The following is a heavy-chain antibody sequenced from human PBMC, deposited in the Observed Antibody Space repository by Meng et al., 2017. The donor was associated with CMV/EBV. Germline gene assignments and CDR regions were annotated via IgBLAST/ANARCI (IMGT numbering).Heavy chain of an antibody. CDR2: ISVYKGDT. D-gene: IGHD1-26*01. CDR1: GYVLTSYD. V-gene: IGHV1-18*01. Sequence: ASVKVSRKASGYVLTSYDINWVRQAPGQGLEWLGWISVYKGDTNYAQKVQGRVTLTADTSTSTAYMELRGLRSDDTAVYYCARSRVGAWTWFDPWGQGTLVTVSS. J-gene: IGHJ5*02. CDR3: ARSRVGAWTWFDP.